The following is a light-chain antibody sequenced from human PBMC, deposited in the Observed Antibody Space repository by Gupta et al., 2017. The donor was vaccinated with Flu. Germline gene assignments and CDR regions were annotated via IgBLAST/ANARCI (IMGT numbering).Light chain of an antibody. J-gene: IGKJ3*01. CDR2: DAS. Sequence: DIQMTQSPSSLSASVGERVTITCQASQDISNYLNWYQQKPGKAPKLLIYDASNLETGVPSRFSGSGSGTDFTFTISSLQPEDIATYYCQQYDHLHTMFFTFGPGTKVDIK. V-gene: IGKV1-33*01. CDR1: QDISNY. CDR3: QQYDHLHTMFFT.